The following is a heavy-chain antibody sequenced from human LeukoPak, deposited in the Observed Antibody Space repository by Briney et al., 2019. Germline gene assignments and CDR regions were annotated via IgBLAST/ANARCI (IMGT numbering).Heavy chain of an antibody. J-gene: IGHJ4*02. CDR3: AKGGTSDYGAY. Sequence: GGSLRLSCAASGFTFHNSAMHWVRQAPGKGLEWVSVISWNSADIAYADSVKGRSTISRDNAKNSLYLQMNSLRPEDTALYYCAKGGTSDYGAYWGQGTLVIVS. D-gene: IGHD4-17*01. CDR1: GFTFHNSA. V-gene: IGHV3-9*01. CDR2: ISWNSADI.